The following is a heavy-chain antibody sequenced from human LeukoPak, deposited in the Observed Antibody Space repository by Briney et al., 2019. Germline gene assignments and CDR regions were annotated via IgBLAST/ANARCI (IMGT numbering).Heavy chain of an antibody. Sequence: EGSLRLSCAASGFTFSSHTMNWVRQAPGKGLEWVSSISSTSTSIYHADSVKGRFTISRDNTKNSLYLQMDSLRAEDTAVYYCARGFRAFDFWAQGTMVTVSS. CDR3: ARGFRAFDF. V-gene: IGHV3-21*01. J-gene: IGHJ3*01. CDR1: GFTFSSHT. CDR2: ISSTSTSI.